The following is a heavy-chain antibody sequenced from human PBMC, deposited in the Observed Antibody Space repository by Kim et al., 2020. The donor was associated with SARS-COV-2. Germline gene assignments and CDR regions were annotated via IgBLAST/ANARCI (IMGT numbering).Heavy chain of an antibody. D-gene: IGHD6-13*01. Sequence: GGSLRLSCAASGFTFSSYRMNWVRRAPGKGLEWVSCISSSSGYIYYADSVKGRFTISRDNAKNSLYLQMNSLRAEDTAVYYCARDQGSSTWYYYYGMDV. J-gene: IGHJ6*01. V-gene: IGHV3-21*01. CDR2: ISSSSGYI. CDR1: GFTFSSYR. CDR3: ARDQGSSTWYYYYGMDV.